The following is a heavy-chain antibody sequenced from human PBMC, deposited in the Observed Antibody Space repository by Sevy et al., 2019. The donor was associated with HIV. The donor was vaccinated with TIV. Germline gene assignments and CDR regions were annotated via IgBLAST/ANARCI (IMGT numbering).Heavy chain of an antibody. CDR2: INHSGST. CDR3: ARAAIFGVVDY. D-gene: IGHD3-3*01. Sequence: SETLSLTCAVYGGSFSGYYWSWIRQPPGMGLEWIGEINHSGSTNYNPSLKSRVTISVDTSKNQFSLKLSSVTAADTAVYYCARAAIFGVVDYWGQGTLVTVSS. CDR1: GGSFSGYY. V-gene: IGHV4-34*01. J-gene: IGHJ4*02.